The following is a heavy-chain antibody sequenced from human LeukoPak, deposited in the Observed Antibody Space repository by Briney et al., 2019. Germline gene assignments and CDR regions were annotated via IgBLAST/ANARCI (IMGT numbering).Heavy chain of an antibody. CDR1: GYTFTSYD. Sequence: GASVEVSCKASGYTFTSYDINWVRQATGQGLEWMGWMNPNSGNTGYAQKFQGRVTITRNTSISTAYMELSSLRSEDTAVYYCARALYDSRGYSDFDYCGQGTLITVSS. D-gene: IGHD3-22*01. CDR3: ARALYDSRGYSDFDY. CDR2: MNPNSGNT. V-gene: IGHV1-8*03. J-gene: IGHJ4*02.